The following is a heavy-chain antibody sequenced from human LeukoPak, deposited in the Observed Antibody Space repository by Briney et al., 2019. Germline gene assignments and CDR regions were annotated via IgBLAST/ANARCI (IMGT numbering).Heavy chain of an antibody. J-gene: IGHJ4*02. D-gene: IGHD6-19*01. CDR1: GGSFSGYY. CDR3: ARALLDVAEDY. CDR2: IDHSGST. Sequence: PSETLSLTCAVYGGSFSGYYWSWIRQPPGKALEWIGEIDHSGSTNYNPSLKSRVTISVDTSKNQFSLKLSSVTAADTAVYYCARALLDVAEDYWGQGTLVTVSS. V-gene: IGHV4-34*01.